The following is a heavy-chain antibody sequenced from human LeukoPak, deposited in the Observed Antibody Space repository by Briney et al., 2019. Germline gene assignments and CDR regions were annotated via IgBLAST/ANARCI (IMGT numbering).Heavy chain of an antibody. CDR2: ISGSGGST. V-gene: IGHV3-23*01. CDR3: GRDPNGDYIGTFDM. CDR1: EFTFSSYG. Sequence: PGGSLRLSCAASEFTFSSYGMSWVRQAPGKGLEWVSSISGSGGSTQYADSVQGRFAISRDNSKNTLYLQMNSLRVEDTAVYSCGRDPNGDYIGTFDMWGRGTMVSVSS. D-gene: IGHD4-17*01. J-gene: IGHJ3*02.